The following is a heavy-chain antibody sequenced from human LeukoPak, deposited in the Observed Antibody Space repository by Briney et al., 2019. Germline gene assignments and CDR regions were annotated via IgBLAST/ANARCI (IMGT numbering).Heavy chain of an antibody. CDR2: IYYSGST. Sequence: PSETLSLTCTVSGGSISSYYWSWLRQPPGKGLEWLGYIYYSGSTNYNPSLKSRVTISVDTSKNQFSLKLSSVTAADTAVYYCARVHYDSSGYNFDYWGQGTLVTVSS. V-gene: IGHV4-59*01. CDR1: GGSISSYY. CDR3: ARVHYDSSGYNFDY. D-gene: IGHD3-22*01. J-gene: IGHJ4*02.